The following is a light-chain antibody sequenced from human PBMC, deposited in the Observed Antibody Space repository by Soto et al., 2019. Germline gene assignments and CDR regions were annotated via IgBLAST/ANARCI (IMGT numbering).Light chain of an antibody. Sequence: IVMTQSPATLSVSPGERATLSCRASQNIYSNIAWYQQRPGQSPRLLIYRASTRATGVPARFSGSGSGTEVTLTISSLQSEDFTVYSRLQYHNLWAFGQGTKVEIK. V-gene: IGKV3-15*01. CDR3: LQYHNLWA. J-gene: IGKJ1*01. CDR2: RAS. CDR1: QNIYSN.